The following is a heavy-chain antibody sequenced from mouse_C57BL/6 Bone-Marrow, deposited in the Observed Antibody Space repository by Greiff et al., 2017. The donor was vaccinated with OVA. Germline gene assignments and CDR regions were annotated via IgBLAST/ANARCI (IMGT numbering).Heavy chain of an antibody. J-gene: IGHJ1*03. Sequence: QVHVKQSGPELVKPGASVKISCKASGYTFTDYYINWVKQRPGQGLEWIGWIYPGSGNTKYDEKFKGKATLTVDTSSSTAYMQLSSLTSEDSAVYFCARSGYGNSYWYFDVWGTGTTVTVSS. CDR3: ARSGYGNSYWYFDV. CDR2: IYPGSGNT. CDR1: GYTFTDYY. V-gene: IGHV1-84*01. D-gene: IGHD2-1*01.